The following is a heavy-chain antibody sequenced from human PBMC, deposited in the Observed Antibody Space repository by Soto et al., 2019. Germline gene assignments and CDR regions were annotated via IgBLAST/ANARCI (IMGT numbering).Heavy chain of an antibody. V-gene: IGHV4-59*07. Sequence: QVQLQESRPGLVKPSDTLSLTCTVSGGSITPYYWSWIRQPPGEGLEWIGYVSYNGNTDYNPSLKSQVSISVDASNNEVSLKLNTLTAAYAAIYFCARQKYTVVTALDVWGRGTMVAVSS. CDR2: VSYNGNT. CDR1: GGSITPYY. J-gene: IGHJ3*01. CDR3: ARQKYTVVTALDV. D-gene: IGHD2-15*01.